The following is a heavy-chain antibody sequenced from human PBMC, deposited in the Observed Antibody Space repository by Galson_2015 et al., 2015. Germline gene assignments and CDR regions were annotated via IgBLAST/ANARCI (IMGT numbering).Heavy chain of an antibody. CDR2: ISAYNGDT. V-gene: IGHV1-18*01. Sequence: SVKVSCKASGYTFSNYGISWVRQAPGQGLEWMGWISAYNGDTNYAQNVQGRVTMTTDTSTTTAFMELRSLRSDDTAVYYCARDCLYCSGVNCTCGANSFDIWGQGTMVTVSS. D-gene: IGHD2-15*01. J-gene: IGHJ3*02. CDR1: GYTFSNYG. CDR3: ARDCLYCSGVNCTCGANSFDI.